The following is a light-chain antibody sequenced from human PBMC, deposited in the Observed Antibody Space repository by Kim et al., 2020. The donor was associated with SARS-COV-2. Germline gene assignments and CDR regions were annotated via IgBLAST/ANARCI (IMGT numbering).Light chain of an antibody. J-gene: IGLJ2*01. CDR1: DYY. CDR2: QND. Sequence: DYYTSWYQQKPGQSPVMVIYQNDKRPSGIPERFSASNSGDKATLTISGTQAMDEADYYCQSWASTSPVIFGGGTQLTVL. V-gene: IGLV3-1*01. CDR3: QSWASTSPVI.